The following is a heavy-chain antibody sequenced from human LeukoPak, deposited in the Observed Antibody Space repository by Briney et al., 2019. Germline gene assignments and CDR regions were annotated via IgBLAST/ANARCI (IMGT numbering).Heavy chain of an antibody. CDR3: TTSPVPGIDY. CDR1: GYTFTGYY. CDR2: IIPIFGTA. D-gene: IGHD6-19*01. J-gene: IGHJ4*02. Sequence: ASVKVSCKASGYTFTGYYMHWVRQAPGQGLEWMGGIIPIFGTANYAQKFQGRVTITADKSTSTAYMELSSLRSEDTAVYYCTTSPVPGIDYWGQGIQVTVSS. V-gene: IGHV1-69*06.